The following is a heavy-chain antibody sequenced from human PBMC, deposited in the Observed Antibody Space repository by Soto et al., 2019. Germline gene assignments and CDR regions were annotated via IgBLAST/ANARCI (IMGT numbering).Heavy chain of an antibody. D-gene: IGHD5-18*01. CDR3: ASRYGSCFAY. CDR1: GGSISSYY. Sequence: QVQLQESGPGLVKPSETLSLTCTVSGGSISSYYWSWIRQPPGEGLEWIGTIYYSGNTNYNPSLMVRVTIPVDTSKNQSSLRLSSVPSADTAVYCCASRYGSCFAYWGQGTLVTVSS. CDR2: IYYSGNT. V-gene: IGHV4-59*08. J-gene: IGHJ4*02.